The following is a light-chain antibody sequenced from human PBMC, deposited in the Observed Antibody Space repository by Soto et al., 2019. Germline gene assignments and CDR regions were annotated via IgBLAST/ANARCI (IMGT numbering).Light chain of an antibody. CDR3: SSDAL. J-gene: IGLJ2*01. V-gene: IGLV2-14*03. Sequence: QSALTQPASVSGSPGQSITISCTGTSSDIGASDYVSWYQQHPDKAPKLIIYDVNYRPSGVSSRFSGSKSGNTASLTISGLQAEDEADYFCSSDALFGGGTKVTVL. CDR2: DVN. CDR1: SSDIGASDY.